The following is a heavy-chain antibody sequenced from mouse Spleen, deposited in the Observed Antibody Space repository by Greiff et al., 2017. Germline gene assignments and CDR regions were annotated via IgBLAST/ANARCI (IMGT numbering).Heavy chain of an antibody. D-gene: IGHD1-1*01. V-gene: IGHV1-81*01. CDR1: GYTFTSYG. Sequence: VQLQQSGAELARPGASVKLSCKASGYTFTSYGISWVKQRTGQGLEWIGEIYPRSGNTYYNEKFKGKATLTADKSSSTAYMELRSLTSEDSAVYFCARGTTVGSDYFDYWGQGTTLTVSS. J-gene: IGHJ2*01. CDR3: ARGTTVGSDYFDY. CDR2: IYPRSGNT.